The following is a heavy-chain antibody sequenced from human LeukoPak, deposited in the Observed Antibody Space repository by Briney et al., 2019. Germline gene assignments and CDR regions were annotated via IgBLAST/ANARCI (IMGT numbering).Heavy chain of an antibody. CDR1: GFTFSSYA. CDR2: ISGSGGST. Sequence: GGSLRLSCAASGFTFSSYAMSWVRQAPGKGLEWVSVISGSGGSTYYADSVKGRFTISRDNSKNTLYLQMNSLRAEDTAVYYCAKEFVGATVTTSCVDYWGQGTLVTVSS. V-gene: IGHV3-23*01. J-gene: IGHJ4*02. CDR3: AKEFVGATVTTSCVDY. D-gene: IGHD4-11*01.